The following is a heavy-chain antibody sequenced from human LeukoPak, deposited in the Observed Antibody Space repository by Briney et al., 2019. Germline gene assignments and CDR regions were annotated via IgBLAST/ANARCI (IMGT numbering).Heavy chain of an antibody. CDR3: ARVHLGYDSSVQWYFDL. CDR1: GGTFSSYA. D-gene: IGHD3-22*01. Sequence: GASVKVSCKAFGGTFSSYAISWVRQAPGQRLEWMGGIIPIFGTANYAQKFRGRVTITTDESTRTAYMELSSLRSEDTAVYYCARVHLGYDSSVQWYFDLWGRGTLVTVSS. V-gene: IGHV1-69*05. CDR2: IIPIFGTA. J-gene: IGHJ2*01.